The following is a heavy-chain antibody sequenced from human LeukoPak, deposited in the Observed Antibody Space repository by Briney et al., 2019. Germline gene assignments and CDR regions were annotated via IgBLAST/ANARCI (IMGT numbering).Heavy chain of an antibody. Sequence: SVKVSCKASGGTFSSYAISWVRQAPGQGLEWMGGIIPIFGTANYAQKFQGRVTITADESTSTAYMELSSLRSEDTAVYYCARPRDGYNYWGSFAGWGQGTLVTVSS. D-gene: IGHD5-24*01. CDR2: IIPIFGTA. V-gene: IGHV1-69*13. CDR3: ARPRDGYNYWGSFAG. CDR1: GGTFSSYA. J-gene: IGHJ4*02.